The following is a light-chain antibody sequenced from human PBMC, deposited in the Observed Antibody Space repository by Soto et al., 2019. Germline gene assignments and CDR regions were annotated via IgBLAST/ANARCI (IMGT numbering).Light chain of an antibody. Sequence: DIQMTQSPSALSASVGDRVTITCRASQNIDSYLAWYQQKPGKAPKVLIYKASTLASGVPSRFSGSGSGTEFTLTISSRQPDDVATYCCQQYHSYSITFGQGTRLEI. V-gene: IGKV1-5*03. CDR3: QQYHSYSIT. CDR1: QNIDSY. J-gene: IGKJ5*01. CDR2: KAS.